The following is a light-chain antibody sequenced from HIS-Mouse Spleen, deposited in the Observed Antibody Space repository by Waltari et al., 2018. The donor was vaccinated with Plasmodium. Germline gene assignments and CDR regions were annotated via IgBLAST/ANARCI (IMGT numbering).Light chain of an antibody. V-gene: IGLV1-51*01. Sequence: QSVLTQPPSVSAAPGQKVTISCSGSSPNIGNNYVSWYQHLPGTAPKLLIYDNNKRPSGIPDRFSGSKSGTSATLGITGLQTGDEADYYCGTWDSSLSAGVVFGGGTKLTVL. CDR1: SPNIGNNY. CDR3: GTWDSSLSAGVV. J-gene: IGLJ2*01. CDR2: DNN.